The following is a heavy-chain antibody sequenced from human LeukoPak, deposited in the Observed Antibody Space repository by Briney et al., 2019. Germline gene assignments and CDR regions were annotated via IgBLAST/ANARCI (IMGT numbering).Heavy chain of an antibody. D-gene: IGHD3-22*01. CDR1: GGTFSNYA. CDR3: ARKYYYDSSGYYYYFDY. CDR2: IIPIFGTA. V-gene: IGHV1-69*06. Sequence: SVKVSCKASGGTFSNYAVSWVRQAPGQGLEWMGGIIPIFGTANYAQKFQGRVTITADKSTSTAYMELSSLRSEDTAVYYCARKYYYDSSGYYYYFDYWGQGTLVTVSS. J-gene: IGHJ4*02.